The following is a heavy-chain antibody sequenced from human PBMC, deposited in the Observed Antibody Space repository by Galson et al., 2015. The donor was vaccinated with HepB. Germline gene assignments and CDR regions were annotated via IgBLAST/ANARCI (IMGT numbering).Heavy chain of an antibody. V-gene: IGHV3-74*01. J-gene: IGHJ4*02. D-gene: IGHD4-17*01. Sequence: SLRLSCAASGFTFRRNWMHWVRQAPGKGLVWVSRVSRDGSGSSYVDSVKGRFTISRDNAKNTVYLQMNSLRVEDTAVYYCVREAEDYGDYVFDYWGPGALVTVSS. CDR3: VREAEDYGDYVFDY. CDR2: VSRDGSGS. CDR1: GFTFRRNW.